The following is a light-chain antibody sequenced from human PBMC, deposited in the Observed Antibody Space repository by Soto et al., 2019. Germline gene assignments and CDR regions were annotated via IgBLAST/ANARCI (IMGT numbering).Light chain of an antibody. CDR2: AAS. Sequence: DIQMTQSPSSLSASVGDRVTITCRASQTIIRYLNWSQHEPGRAPNLLIYAASSLQSGVPSRFSGSGSGTEFTLTISSLQPEDFATYYCQQSYSTLFTFGPGTKVEIK. CDR1: QTIIRY. CDR3: QQSYSTLFT. J-gene: IGKJ3*01. V-gene: IGKV1-39*01.